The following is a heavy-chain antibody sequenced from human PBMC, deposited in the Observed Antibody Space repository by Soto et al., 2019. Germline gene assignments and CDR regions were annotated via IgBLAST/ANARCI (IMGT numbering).Heavy chain of an antibody. CDR1: GFTFSSYS. Sequence: GGSLRLSCAASGFTFSSYSMNWVRQAPGKGLEWVSSISSSSSYIYYADSVKGRFTISRDNAKNSLYLQMNSLRAEDTAVYYCARDYGITGTWDAFDIWGQGTMVTVSS. D-gene: IGHD1-7*01. J-gene: IGHJ3*02. V-gene: IGHV3-21*01. CDR3: ARDYGITGTWDAFDI. CDR2: ISSSSSYI.